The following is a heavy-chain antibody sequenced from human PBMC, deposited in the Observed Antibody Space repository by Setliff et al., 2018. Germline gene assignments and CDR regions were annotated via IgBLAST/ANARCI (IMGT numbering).Heavy chain of an antibody. V-gene: IGHV1-69*15. D-gene: IGHD6-19*01. CDR2: LIPFFGTT. J-gene: IGHJ6*02. CDR3: ARDSRQWLEGGASGDMDI. Sequence: TCKTSGGTFSSFAVSWVRQAPGQRPEWMGRLIPFFGTTIYAQKFQGRVTITADQSTSTVFMELNSLRSEDTAFYYCARDSRQWLEGGASGDMDIWGQGTAVTVSS. CDR1: GGTFSSFA.